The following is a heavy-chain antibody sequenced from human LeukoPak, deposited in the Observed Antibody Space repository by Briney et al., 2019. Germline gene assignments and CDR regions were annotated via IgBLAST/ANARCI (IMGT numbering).Heavy chain of an antibody. D-gene: IGHD3-22*01. CDR2: IYYSGST. Sequence: SETLSLTCTVSGSSISSYYWSWIRQTPGKGLEWIGYIYYSGSTNYNPSLKSRVTISVDTSKNQFSLKLSSVTAADTAVYYCARSGRLTYYYDSSGYYSALAGVYYFDYWGQGTLVTVSS. J-gene: IGHJ4*02. CDR1: GSSISSYY. CDR3: ARSGRLTYYYDSSGYYSALAGVYYFDY. V-gene: IGHV4-59*01.